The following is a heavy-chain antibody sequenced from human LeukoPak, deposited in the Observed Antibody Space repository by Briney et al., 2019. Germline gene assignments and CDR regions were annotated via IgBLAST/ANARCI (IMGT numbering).Heavy chain of an antibody. V-gene: IGHV1-69*13. D-gene: IGHD2/OR15-2a*01. CDR1: GGTFSRYA. Sequence: SVKDSCKASGGTFSRYAISWMRQAPGQGLEWMGGIIPIFGTANYAQKFQGRVTITADESTSAAYMELSSLRSEDTAVYYCASGANFHTLSYWGQGTLVTVSS. CDR3: ASGANFHTLSY. CDR2: IIPIFGTA. J-gene: IGHJ4*02.